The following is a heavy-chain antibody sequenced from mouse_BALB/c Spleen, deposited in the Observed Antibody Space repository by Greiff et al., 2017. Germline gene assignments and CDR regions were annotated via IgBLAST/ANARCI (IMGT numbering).Heavy chain of an antibody. Sequence: EVKLQESGPGLVKPSQSLSLTCSVTGYSITSGYYWNWIRQFPGNKLEWMGYISYDGSNNYNPSLKNRISITRDTSKNQFFLKLNSVTTEDTATYYCARWLHYAMDYWGQGTSVTVSS. J-gene: IGHJ4*01. CDR1: GYSITSGYY. CDR3: ARWLHYAMDY. V-gene: IGHV3-6*02. D-gene: IGHD2-3*01. CDR2: ISYDGSN.